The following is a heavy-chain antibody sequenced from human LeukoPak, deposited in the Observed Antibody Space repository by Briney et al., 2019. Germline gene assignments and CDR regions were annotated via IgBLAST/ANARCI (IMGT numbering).Heavy chain of an antibody. CDR2: IYSGGST. D-gene: IGHD3-10*01. J-gene: IGHJ3*02. CDR3: ARNYYGSGSRAFDI. CDR1: GFTVSSDY. V-gene: IGHV3-53*01. Sequence: GGSLRLSCAASGFTVSSDYMSWVRQAPGKGLEWVSIIYSGGSTSYADYVKGRFTTSRDNSKNTLYLQMNSLRAEETAVYYCARNYYGSGSRAFDIWGQGTMVTVSS.